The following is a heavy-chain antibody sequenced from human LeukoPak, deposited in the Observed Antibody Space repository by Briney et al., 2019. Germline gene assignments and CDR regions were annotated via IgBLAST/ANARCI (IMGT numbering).Heavy chain of an antibody. CDR1: GFTFSSYE. CDR3: ARATWDPNYYYYMDV. V-gene: IGHV3-48*03. D-gene: IGHD1-26*01. J-gene: IGHJ6*03. CDR2: ISASGTIT. Sequence: SGGSLRLSCAASGFTFSSYEMNWVRQAPGKGLEWISYISASGTITHYADSVEGRFTISRDNAKNSLFLQMNSLRAEDTAVYFCARATWDPNYYYYMDVWGKGTTVTISS.